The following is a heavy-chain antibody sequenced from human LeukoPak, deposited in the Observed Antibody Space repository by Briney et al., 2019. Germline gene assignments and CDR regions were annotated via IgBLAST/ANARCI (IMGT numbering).Heavy chain of an antibody. CDR3: ARGDYFDSSGYFYGDL. CDR2: ISYDETTK. J-gene: IGHJ5*02. D-gene: IGHD3-22*01. CDR1: GFTFPTYG. Sequence: PGTSLRLSCAASGFTFPTYGFHWVRQAPGKGPEWVALISYDETTKYYADSVKGRFTVSRDNYRDSVFLQMDSLRGDDTAVYYCARGDYFDSSGYFYGDLWGQGTLVSVSS. V-gene: IGHV3-33*01.